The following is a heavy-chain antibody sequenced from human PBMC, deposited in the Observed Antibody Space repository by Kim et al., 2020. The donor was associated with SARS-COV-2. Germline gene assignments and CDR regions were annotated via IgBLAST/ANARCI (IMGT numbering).Heavy chain of an antibody. Sequence: GGSLRLSCAASGFTFSSYWMSWVRQAPGKGLEWVANIKQDGSEKYYVDSVKGRFTISRDNAKNSLYLQMNSLRAEDTAVYYCARDQGLLLWFGVLGGGGRGGYGMDVWGQGTTVTVSS. CDR1: GFTFSSYW. CDR2: IKQDGSEK. J-gene: IGHJ6*02. D-gene: IGHD3-10*01. V-gene: IGHV3-7*03. CDR3: ARDQGLLLWFGVLGGGGRGGYGMDV.